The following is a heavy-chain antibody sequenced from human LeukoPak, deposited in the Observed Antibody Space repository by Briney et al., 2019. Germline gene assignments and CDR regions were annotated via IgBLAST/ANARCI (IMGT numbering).Heavy chain of an antibody. CDR2: ISYDGSNK. V-gene: IGHV3-30*04. CDR3: ARDRHGSSGYYLDY. D-gene: IGHD3-22*01. Sequence: GGSLRLSCAASGFTFSSYAMHWVRQAPGKGLEWVAVISYDGSNKYYADSVKGRFTISRDNSKNTLYLQMNSLRAEDTAVYYCARDRHGSSGYYLDYWGQGTLVTVSS. CDR1: GFTFSSYA. J-gene: IGHJ4*02.